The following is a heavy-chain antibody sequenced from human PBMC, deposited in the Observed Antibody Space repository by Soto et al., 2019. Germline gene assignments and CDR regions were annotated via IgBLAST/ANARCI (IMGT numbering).Heavy chain of an antibody. CDR1: GFSFSTYG. V-gene: IGHV3-30*03. J-gene: IGHJ6*02. Sequence: GGSLRLSCAASGFSFSTYGMHWVRQAPGKGLEWVAFISNDGSNKYYADSVKGRFTISRDNSKNTLYLQMNSLRAEDTAVYYCAGERWGKYYYGLDVWGQGTTVTVSS. CDR3: AGERWGKYYYGLDV. CDR2: ISNDGSNK. D-gene: IGHD3-16*01.